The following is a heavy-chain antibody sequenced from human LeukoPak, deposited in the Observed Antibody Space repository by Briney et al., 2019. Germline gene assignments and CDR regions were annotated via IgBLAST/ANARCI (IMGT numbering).Heavy chain of an antibody. CDR2: ITPNSGGT. Sequence: ASVKVSCKASGYTFTGYYIHWVRPAPGQGLEWMGWITPNSGGTNYAQKFQGWVTMTRDTSISTAYMELSRLRSDDTAVYYCARSYYDILTAYYNVEAFDIWGQGTMVTVSS. CDR3: ARSYYDILTAYYNVEAFDI. CDR1: GYTFTGYY. D-gene: IGHD3-9*01. J-gene: IGHJ3*02. V-gene: IGHV1-2*04.